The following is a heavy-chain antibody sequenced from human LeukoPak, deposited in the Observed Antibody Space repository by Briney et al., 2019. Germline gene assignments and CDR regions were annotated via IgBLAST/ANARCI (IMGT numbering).Heavy chain of an antibody. D-gene: IGHD3-9*01. V-gene: IGHV3-11*01. J-gene: IGHJ4*02. CDR1: GFTFSDYY. CDR3: ARPHSKLRYFDWLLSSLGFDY. CDR2: ISSSGSTI. Sequence: GGSLRLSCAASGFTFSDYYMSWIRQAPGKGLEWVSYISSSGSTIYYADSVKGRFTISRDNAKNSLYLQMNSLRAEDTAVYYCARPHSKLRYFDWLLSSLGFDYWGQGTLVTVSS.